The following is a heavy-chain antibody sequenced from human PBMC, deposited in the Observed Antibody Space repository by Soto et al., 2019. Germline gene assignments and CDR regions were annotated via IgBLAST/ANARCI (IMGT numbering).Heavy chain of an antibody. CDR1: GFTFSSYP. Sequence: QVQLVESGGGVVQPGRSLRLSCAASGFTFSSYPVHWVRQAPGKGLEWVAVISSDGSNKYYADSVEGRFTISRDNSKNTLYLKMNSLRTEDTAVYYWARDVHGGQQLVGWFDPWGQGTLVTVSS. D-gene: IGHD6-13*01. CDR2: ISSDGSNK. CDR3: ARDVHGGQQLVGWFDP. J-gene: IGHJ5*02. V-gene: IGHV3-30-3*01.